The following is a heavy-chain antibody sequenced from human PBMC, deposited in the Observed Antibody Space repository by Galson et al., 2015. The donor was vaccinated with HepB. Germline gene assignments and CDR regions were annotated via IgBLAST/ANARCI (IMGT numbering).Heavy chain of an antibody. CDR1: GGSFSGYY. CDR3: ARGRGATYH. Sequence: SETLSLTCAVYGGSFSGYYWSWIRQPPGKGLEWIGEVNHSGSTNYNPSLKSRVTISVDTSKNQFSLKLSSVTAADTAVYYCARGRGATYHWGQGTLVTVSS. J-gene: IGHJ5*02. CDR2: VNHSGST. D-gene: IGHD3-10*01. V-gene: IGHV4-34*01.